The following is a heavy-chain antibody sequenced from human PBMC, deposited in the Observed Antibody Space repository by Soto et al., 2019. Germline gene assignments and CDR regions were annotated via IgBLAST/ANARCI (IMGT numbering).Heavy chain of an antibody. D-gene: IGHD2-15*01. CDR2: IYYSGST. J-gene: IGHJ5*02. V-gene: IGHV4-31*03. CDR1: GGSISSGGYY. CDR3: ARVRYCSGGSCYPRFDP. Sequence: SETLSLTCTVSGGSISSGGYYWSWIRQHPGKGLEWIGYIYYSGSTYYNPSLKSRVTISVDTSKNQFSLKLSSVTAADTTVYYCARVRYCSGGSCYPRFDPWGQGTLVTVSS.